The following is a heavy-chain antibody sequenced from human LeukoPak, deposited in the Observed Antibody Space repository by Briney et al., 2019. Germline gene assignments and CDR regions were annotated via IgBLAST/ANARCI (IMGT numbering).Heavy chain of an antibody. CDR1: GFTFSSYS. CDR2: ISSSSTTI. J-gene: IGHJ3*02. D-gene: IGHD2-15*01. CDR3: ARLDCSGGRCYGIAVAGTRDAFDI. Sequence: GGSLRLSCAASGFTFSSYSMNWVRQAPGKGLEWVSYISSSSTTIYYADSAKGRFTISRDNAKSSLYLRMNSLRAEDTAVYYCARLDCSGGRCYGIAVAGTRDAFDIWGRGTMVTVSS. V-gene: IGHV3-48*04.